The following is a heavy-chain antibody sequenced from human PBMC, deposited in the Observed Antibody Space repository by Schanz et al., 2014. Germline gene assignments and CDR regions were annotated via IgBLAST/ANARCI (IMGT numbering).Heavy chain of an antibody. J-gene: IGHJ4*02. CDR2: ISSSGSYI. CDR1: EFTFSSYK. Sequence: EVHLVESGGGLVKRGGSLRLSCAASEFTFSSYKMNWVRQAPGKGLEWVSSISSSGSYIHYADSVKGRFTISRDNAKNTLYLQMNSLRAEDTAVYYCAKDPSHGDYDYYFDYWGQGTLVTVSS. D-gene: IGHD3-22*01. CDR3: AKDPSHGDYDYYFDY. V-gene: IGHV3-21*01.